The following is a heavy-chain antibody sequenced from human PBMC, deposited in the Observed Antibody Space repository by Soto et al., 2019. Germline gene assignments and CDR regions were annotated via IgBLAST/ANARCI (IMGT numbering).Heavy chain of an antibody. D-gene: IGHD4-17*01. Sequence: QVQLVQSGAEVKKPGASVKVSRKTSGYTFTSYYMHWVRQAPGQGLEWMGIINPSGGSTNYAQKFQGRVTMTRDTSTSTVYMDLSSLRSEDTAVYYCSRGYGDYDYWGQGTLVTVSS. CDR1: GYTFTSYY. CDR2: INPSGGST. J-gene: IGHJ4*02. V-gene: IGHV1-46*03. CDR3: SRGYGDYDY.